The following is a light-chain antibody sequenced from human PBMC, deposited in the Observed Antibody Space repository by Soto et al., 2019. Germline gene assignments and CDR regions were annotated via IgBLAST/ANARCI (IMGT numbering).Light chain of an antibody. CDR3: RSYAGSNRFV. CDR1: SSDVGGYNY. J-gene: IGLJ1*01. V-gene: IGLV2-8*01. CDR2: EVI. Sequence: QSAVTQPPSASGSLGQSVTISCTGASSDVGGYNYVSWYQQHPGKAPKLLISEVIKRPSGVPDRFSGSKSGNTASLTISGLQAEDEADYYCRSYAGSNRFVLGTETKVTVL.